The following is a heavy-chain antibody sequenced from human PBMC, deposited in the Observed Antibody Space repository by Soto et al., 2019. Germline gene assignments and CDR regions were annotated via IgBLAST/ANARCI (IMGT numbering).Heavy chain of an antibody. CDR3: AKGGYVGISTNDAFDI. CDR2: ISWNSGSI. J-gene: IGHJ3*02. V-gene: IGHV3-9*01. D-gene: IGHD5-12*01. CDR1: GFTFDDYA. Sequence: EVQLVESGGGLVQPGRSLRLSCAASGFTFDDYAMHWVRQAPGKGLEWVSGISWNSGSIGYADSVKGRFTISRDNAKNSLYLQMNSLRAEDTALYYCAKGGYVGISTNDAFDIWGQGTMVTVSS.